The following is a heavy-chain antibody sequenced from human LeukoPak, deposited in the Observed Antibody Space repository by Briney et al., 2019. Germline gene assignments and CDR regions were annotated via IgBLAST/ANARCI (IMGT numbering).Heavy chain of an antibody. D-gene: IGHD7-27*01. Sequence: ASVKVSCKASGYTFTSYDLNWVRRATGQGLEWMGWMSPASGNTGYAQEFQGRVTMTRDTSVSTAYMELNSLRSEDTAVYYCARGPPNWGFDSWGQGALVTVSS. CDR2: MSPASGNT. J-gene: IGHJ4*02. V-gene: IGHV1-8*01. CDR1: GYTFTSYD. CDR3: ARGPPNWGFDS.